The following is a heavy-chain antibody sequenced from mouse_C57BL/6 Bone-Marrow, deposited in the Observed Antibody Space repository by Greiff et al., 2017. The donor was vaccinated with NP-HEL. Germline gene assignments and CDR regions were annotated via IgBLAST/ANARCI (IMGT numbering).Heavy chain of an antibody. V-gene: IGHV5-4*01. CDR3: ARGSYYFLDY. D-gene: IGHD2-10*01. CDR1: GFTFSSYA. CDR2: ISDGGSYT. J-gene: IGHJ2*01. Sequence: EVQLVESGGGLVKPGGSLKLSCAASGFTFSSYAMSWVRQTPEKRLEWVATISDGGSYTYYPDNVKGRFTISRDNAKNNLYLQMSHLKSEDTAMYYCARGSYYFLDYWGQGTTLTVSS.